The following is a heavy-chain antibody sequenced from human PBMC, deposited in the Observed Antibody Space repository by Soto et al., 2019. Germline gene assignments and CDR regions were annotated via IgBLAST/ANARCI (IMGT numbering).Heavy chain of an antibody. V-gene: IGHV1-3*01. J-gene: IGHJ5*02. CDR2: INAGNGNT. CDR3: GRGSGLNXFAP. CDR1: GYTFTSYA. D-gene: IGHD3-10*01. Sequence: ASVKVSFKASGYTFTSYAMHWVRQAPGQRLEWMGWINAGNGNTKYSQKFQGRVTITRDTSASTAYMELSSLRSEDTAVYYCGRGSGLNXFAPWAQGTLVTVSS.